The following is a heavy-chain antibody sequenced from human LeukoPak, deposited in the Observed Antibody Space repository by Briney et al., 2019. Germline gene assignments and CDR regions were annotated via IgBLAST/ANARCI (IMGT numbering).Heavy chain of an antibody. V-gene: IGHV3-30*18. CDR2: ISYDGSNK. Sequence: GGSLRLSCAASGSTFSSYGMHWVRQAPGKGLEWVAVISYDGSNKYYADSVKGRFTISRDNSKNTLYLQMNSLRAEDTAVYYCAKAGGFPYGMDVWGQGTTVTVSS. CDR1: GSTFSSYG. J-gene: IGHJ6*02. CDR3: AKAGGFPYGMDV.